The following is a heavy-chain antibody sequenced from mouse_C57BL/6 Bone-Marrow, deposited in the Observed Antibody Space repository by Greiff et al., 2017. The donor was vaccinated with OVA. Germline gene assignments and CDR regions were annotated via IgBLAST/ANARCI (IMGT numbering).Heavy chain of an antibody. CDR3: ARRPYYDYRYYYAMDY. J-gene: IGHJ4*01. CDR1: GYTFTEYT. D-gene: IGHD2-4*01. Sequence: VKVVESGAELVKPGASVKLSCKASGYTFTEYTIHWVKQRSGQGLEWIGWFYPGSGSIKYNEKFKDKATLTADKSSSTVYMELSRLTSEDSAVYFCARRPYYDYRYYYAMDYWGQGTSVTVSS. V-gene: IGHV1-62-2*01. CDR2: FYPGSGSI.